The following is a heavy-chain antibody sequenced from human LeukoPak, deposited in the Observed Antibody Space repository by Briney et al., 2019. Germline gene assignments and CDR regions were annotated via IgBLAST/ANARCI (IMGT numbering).Heavy chain of an antibody. Sequence: AAVKVSCMASGYTFTSYAMHWVRQAPGQRLEWMGWINAGNGNTKNSQKLQGRVTITRDTTASTAYMELSSLRSEDTAVYYCARDQSPATYYYYYGMDVWGKGTTVTVSS. J-gene: IGHJ6*04. V-gene: IGHV1-3*01. D-gene: IGHD1-26*01. CDR2: INAGNGNT. CDR1: GYTFTSYA. CDR3: ARDQSPATYYYYYGMDV.